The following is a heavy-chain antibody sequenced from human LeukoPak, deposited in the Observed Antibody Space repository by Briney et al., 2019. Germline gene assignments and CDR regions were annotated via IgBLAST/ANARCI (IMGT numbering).Heavy chain of an antibody. Sequence: GGSLRLSCAASGFTFSSYAMSWVRQAPGKGLEWVSAISGSGGSTYYADSVKGRFTISRDNSKNTLYLQMNSLRAEDTAVYYCAKSWPSYYYDSSGYPYYFDYWGQGTLVTASS. CDR3: AKSWPSYYYDSSGYPYYFDY. V-gene: IGHV3-23*01. CDR1: GFTFSSYA. D-gene: IGHD3-22*01. J-gene: IGHJ4*02. CDR2: ISGSGGST.